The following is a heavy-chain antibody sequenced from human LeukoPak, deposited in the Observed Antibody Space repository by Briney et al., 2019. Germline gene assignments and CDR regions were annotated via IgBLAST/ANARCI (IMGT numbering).Heavy chain of an antibody. CDR1: GFTFSSYS. J-gene: IGHJ4*02. D-gene: IGHD3-9*01. V-gene: IGHV3-21*01. CDR3: ARATTYDILTGYSDY. CDR2: ISSSSSYI. Sequence: GGSLRLSCAASGFTFSSYSMNWVRQAPGKGLEWVSSISSSSSYIYYADSVKGRFTISRDNAKKSLYLQMNSLRAEDTAVYYCARATTYDILTGYSDYWGRGPWVTVSS.